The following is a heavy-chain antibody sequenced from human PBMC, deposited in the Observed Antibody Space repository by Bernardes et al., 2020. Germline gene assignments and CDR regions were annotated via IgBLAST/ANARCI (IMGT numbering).Heavy chain of an antibody. CDR2: FDPEDGET. Sequence: ASVKVSCKVSGYTLTELSMHWVRQAPGKGLEWMGGFDPEDGETIYAQKFQGRVTMTEDTSTDTAYMELSSLRSEDTAVYYCATLSPEYCTGGVCHGYYYYGMDVWGKGTTVTVSS. D-gene: IGHD2-8*02. CDR3: ATLSPEYCTGGVCHGYYYYGMDV. CDR1: GYTLTELS. V-gene: IGHV1-24*01. J-gene: IGHJ6*04.